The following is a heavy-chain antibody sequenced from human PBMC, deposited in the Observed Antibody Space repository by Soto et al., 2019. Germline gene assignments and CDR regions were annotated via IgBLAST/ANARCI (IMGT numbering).Heavy chain of an antibody. D-gene: IGHD6-19*01. CDR1: GFTFSSYA. Sequence: QVQLVESGGGVVQPGRSLRLSCAASGFTFSSYAMHWVRQAPGKGLEWVAVISYDGSNKYYADSVKGRFTISRDNSKNTLYLQMNSLRAEDTAVYYCVRDRDPVAGTSFDYWGQGTLVTVSS. CDR2: ISYDGSNK. CDR3: VRDRDPVAGTSFDY. V-gene: IGHV3-30-3*01. J-gene: IGHJ4*02.